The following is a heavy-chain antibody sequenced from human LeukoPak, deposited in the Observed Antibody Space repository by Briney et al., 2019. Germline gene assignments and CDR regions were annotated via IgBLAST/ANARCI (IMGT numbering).Heavy chain of an antibody. J-gene: IGHJ6*02. Sequence: GGSLRLSCAASGFTFSSYGMHWVRQAPGKGLEWVAVISYDGSNKYYADSVKGRFTISRDNSKNTLYLQMNSLRAEDTAVYYCAKDPCDFWSGIYGMDVWGQGTTVTVSS. CDR3: AKDPCDFWSGIYGMDV. D-gene: IGHD3-3*01. V-gene: IGHV3-30*18. CDR2: ISYDGSNK. CDR1: GFTFSSYG.